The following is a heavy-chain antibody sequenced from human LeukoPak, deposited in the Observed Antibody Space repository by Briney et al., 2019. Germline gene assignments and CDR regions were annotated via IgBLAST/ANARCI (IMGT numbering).Heavy chain of an antibody. J-gene: IGHJ4*02. D-gene: IGHD3-10*01. CDR1: GFTFSSYS. CDR3: AREGGLLWFGELPDHFDY. V-gene: IGHV3-21*01. CDR2: ISSSSSYI. Sequence: PGGSLRLSCAASGFTFSSYSMNWVRQAPGKGLEWVSSISSSSSYIYYADSVKGRFTISRDNAKNSLYLQMNSLRAEDTAVYYCAREGGLLWFGELPDHFDYWGQGTLVTVSS.